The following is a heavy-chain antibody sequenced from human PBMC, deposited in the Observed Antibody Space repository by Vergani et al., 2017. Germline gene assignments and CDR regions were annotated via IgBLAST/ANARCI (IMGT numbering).Heavy chain of an antibody. Sequence: QVQLQESGPGLVKPSETLSLTCTVSGGSISSYYWSWIRQPPGKGLEWIGSIYRTGRTHFNPSLKSRVTISVDTSNNHFSLRLNSLTAADTAVYYCARRSGIVYDIFSGTQYFFDFWGQGTLVTVSS. V-gene: IGHV4-59*12. CDR3: ARRSGIVYDIFSGTQYFFDF. CDR2: IYRTGRT. CDR1: GGSISSYY. D-gene: IGHD3-9*01. J-gene: IGHJ4*02.